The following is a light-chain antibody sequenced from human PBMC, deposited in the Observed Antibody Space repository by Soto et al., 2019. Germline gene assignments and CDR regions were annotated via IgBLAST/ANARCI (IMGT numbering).Light chain of an antibody. Sequence: DIVMTQSPDSLAVSLGERATINCKSSQSVLYSSNNKHYLAWYQQKPGQPPKLLIYWASTRESGVPDRFSGSGSWTDFTLTISSLQAEDVAVYYGQQYYNPPQTFGQGTKVEIK. V-gene: IGKV4-1*01. CDR1: QSVLYSSNNKHY. CDR2: WAS. CDR3: QQYYNPPQT. J-gene: IGKJ1*01.